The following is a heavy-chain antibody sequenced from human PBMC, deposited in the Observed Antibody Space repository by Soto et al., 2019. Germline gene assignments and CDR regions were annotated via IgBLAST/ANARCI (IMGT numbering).Heavy chain of an antibody. CDR3: ARRGKKSFYYYMDV. J-gene: IGHJ6*03. CDR1: GGSISSYY. CDR2: VFSSGST. Sequence: KPSETLSLTCTVSGGSISSYYWTWVRQSPGKGLEWIGYVFSSGSTNYNPSLESRVTISLDTSKNQFSLKVISVTAADTAVYYCARRGKKSFYYYMDVWGKGTTVTVSS. V-gene: IGHV4-59*08.